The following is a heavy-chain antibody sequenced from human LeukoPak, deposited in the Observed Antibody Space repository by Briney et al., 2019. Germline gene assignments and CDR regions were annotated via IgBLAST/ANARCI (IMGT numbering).Heavy chain of an antibody. Sequence: GGSLRLSCAASGFTFSTYSMNWVRQAPGKGLEWVSYISSSSSTIYYADSVKGRFTISRDNAKNSLYLQMNSLRAEDTAVYYCARSRIAAAGKAYYYYMDVWGKGTTVTVSS. V-gene: IGHV3-48*01. J-gene: IGHJ6*03. CDR1: GFTFSTYS. CDR2: ISSSSSTI. CDR3: ARSRIAAAGKAYYYYMDV. D-gene: IGHD6-13*01.